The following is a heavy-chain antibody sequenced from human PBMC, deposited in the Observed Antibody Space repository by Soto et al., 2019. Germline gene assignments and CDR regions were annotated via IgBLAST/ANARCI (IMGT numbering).Heavy chain of an antibody. CDR2: FIPVYRTL. V-gene: IGHV1-69*13. CDR3: ATGVIWIGYFTVDS. CDR1: GGSFGNSA. J-gene: IGHJ4*02. D-gene: IGHD3-3*01. Sequence: ASVKVSCKASGGSFGNSAINWVRQTPGQGLEWLGGFIPVYRTLNYAQKFQGRVTITADESTGTAYMTPSSLASDDTAVYYCATGVIWIGYFTVDSWGQGTRVTVSS.